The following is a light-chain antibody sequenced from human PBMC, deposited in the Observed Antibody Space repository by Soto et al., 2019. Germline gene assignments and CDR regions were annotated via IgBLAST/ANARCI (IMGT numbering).Light chain of an antibody. CDR3: QQANSFPYT. CDR2: AAS. J-gene: IGKJ2*01. Sequence: DIQMTQSPSSVSASVGDRVTITCRASQGVSNWLAWYQQKPGKAPKLLIYAASTLRSGVPSRFRGSASGTDFTFTISSLQPEDFATYYCQQANSFPYTFGQGTKLEIK. CDR1: QGVSNW. V-gene: IGKV1-12*01.